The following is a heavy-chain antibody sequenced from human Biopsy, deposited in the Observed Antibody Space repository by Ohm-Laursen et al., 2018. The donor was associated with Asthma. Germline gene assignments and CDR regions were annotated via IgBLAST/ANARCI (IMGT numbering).Heavy chain of an antibody. CDR1: GYTFIHYA. D-gene: IGHD3-9*01. J-gene: IGHJ3*01. CDR2: INAGNGNT. V-gene: IGHV1-3*01. Sequence: SVKVSCKASGYTFIHYAIHWVRQAPGQRLEWMGWINAGNGNTKYSQKFQGRVSITRDTSARTAYMDLRSLRSEDTATYYCARTYYDFLTGQVKDVFGVWGQGTMVTVSS. CDR3: ARTYYDFLTGQVKDVFGV.